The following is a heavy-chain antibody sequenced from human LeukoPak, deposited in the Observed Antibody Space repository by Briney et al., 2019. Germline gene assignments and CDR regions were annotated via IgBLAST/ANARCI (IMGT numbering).Heavy chain of an antibody. CDR2: ISSSSSYI. V-gene: IGHV3-21*01. Sequence: GGSLRLSCAASGFTFSSYSMNWVRQAPGKGLEWVSSISSSSSYIYYADSVKGRFTISRDNAKNSLYLQMNRLRAEDTAVYYCLGNYDFWSGYTVGYWGQGTLVTVSS. J-gene: IGHJ4*02. CDR3: LGNYDFWSGYTVGY. D-gene: IGHD3-3*01. CDR1: GFTFSSYS.